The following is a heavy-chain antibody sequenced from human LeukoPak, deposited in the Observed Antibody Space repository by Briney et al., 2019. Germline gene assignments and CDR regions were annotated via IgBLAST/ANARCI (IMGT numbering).Heavy chain of an antibody. V-gene: IGHV1-46*01. Sequence: GASVKVSCKASGYTFTSYYIHWMRQAPGQGLEWMGIINPSGGSTSYTQSFQGRVTLTRDTSTNTVYMELSSLRSEDTAVYYCARGQEKDDFWSAFDCWGQGTLVTVSS. D-gene: IGHD3-3*01. J-gene: IGHJ4*02. CDR3: ARGQEKDDFWSAFDC. CDR2: INPSGGST. CDR1: GYTFTSYY.